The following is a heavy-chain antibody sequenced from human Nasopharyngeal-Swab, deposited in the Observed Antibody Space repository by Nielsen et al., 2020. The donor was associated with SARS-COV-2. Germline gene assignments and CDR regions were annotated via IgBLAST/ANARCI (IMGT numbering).Heavy chain of an antibody. V-gene: IGHV3-7*03. CDR2: IKQDGSEK. CDR1: GFTFSSYW. CDR3: ANLAAAGGIDAFDI. D-gene: IGHD6-13*01. Sequence: GGSLRLSCAASGFTFSSYWMSWVRQAPGKGLEWVANIKQDGSEKYYADSVKGRFTISRDNSKNTLYLQMNSLRAEDTAVYYCANLAAAGGIDAFDIWGQGTMVTVSS. J-gene: IGHJ3*02.